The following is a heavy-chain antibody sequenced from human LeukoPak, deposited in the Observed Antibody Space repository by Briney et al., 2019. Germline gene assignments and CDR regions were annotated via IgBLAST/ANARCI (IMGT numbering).Heavy chain of an antibody. CDR1: GYTFTSYY. J-gene: IGHJ6*03. D-gene: IGHD6-19*01. Sequence: ASVKVSCKASGYTFTSYYIHWVRQAPGQGLEWMGIINPSGGSTSYAQKFQGRVTMTTDTSTSTAYMELRSLRSDDTAVYYCARSGGPGIAVAGFSDNYYMDVWGKGTTVTISS. V-gene: IGHV1-46*01. CDR3: ARSGGPGIAVAGFSDNYYMDV. CDR2: INPSGGST.